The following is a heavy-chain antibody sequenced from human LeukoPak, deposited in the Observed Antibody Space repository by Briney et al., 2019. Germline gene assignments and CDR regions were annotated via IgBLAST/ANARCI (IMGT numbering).Heavy chain of an antibody. CDR3: AKERWELQTIDY. J-gene: IGHJ4*02. D-gene: IGHD1-26*01. Sequence: GGSLRLSCAASGFTFSSYDMHWVRQATGKGLEWVSAIGTAGDTYYPGSVKGRFTISRENAKNSLYLQMNSLRAEDTAVYYCAKERWELQTIDYWGQGTLVTVSS. CDR1: GFTFSSYD. CDR2: IGTAGDT. V-gene: IGHV3-13*01.